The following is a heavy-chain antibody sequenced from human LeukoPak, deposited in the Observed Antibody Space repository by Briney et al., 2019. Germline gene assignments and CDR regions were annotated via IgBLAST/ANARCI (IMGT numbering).Heavy chain of an antibody. V-gene: IGHV3-23*01. CDR3: AKDSHWILFDD. D-gene: IGHD2-2*03. Sequence: GGSLRLSCAASGFSLSSYAMSWVRQAPGKGLEWVSAISSTDAGTYHADSVRGRFTISRDSSKNTLYLQMNSLRAEDAAVYYCAKDSHWILFDDWGQGTLVTVSS. J-gene: IGHJ4*02. CDR1: GFSLSSYA. CDR2: ISSTDAGT.